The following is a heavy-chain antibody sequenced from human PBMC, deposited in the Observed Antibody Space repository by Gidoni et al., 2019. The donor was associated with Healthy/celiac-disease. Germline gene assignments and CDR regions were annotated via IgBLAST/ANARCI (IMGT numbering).Heavy chain of an antibody. J-gene: IGHJ6*02. CDR2: IWYDGSNK. V-gene: IGHV3-33*01. Sequence: QVQLVESGGGVVQPGRSLRLSCAASGFTFSSYGMPWVRQAPGKGLEWVAVIWYDGSNKYYADSVKGRFTISRDNSKNTLYLQMNSLRAEDTAVYYCARSYYDSSGYFLYYYYYGMDVWGQGTTVTVSS. D-gene: IGHD3-22*01. CDR1: GFTFSSYG. CDR3: ARSYYDSSGYFLYYYYYGMDV.